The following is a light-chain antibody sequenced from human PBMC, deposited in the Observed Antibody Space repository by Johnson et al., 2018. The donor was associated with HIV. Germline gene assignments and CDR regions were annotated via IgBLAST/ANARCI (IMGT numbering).Light chain of an antibody. CDR1: SSNIGNNF. CDR2: ENN. J-gene: IGLJ1*01. V-gene: IGLV1-51*02. Sequence: QSVLTQPPSVSAAPGQKVTISCSGSSSNIGNNFVSWYQQLPGTAPKVLIYENNKRPSGIPDRFAGSKSGTSATLGITGLQTGDEADYYCGTWDTSLSAGVFGTGTKVTV. CDR3: GTWDTSLSAGV.